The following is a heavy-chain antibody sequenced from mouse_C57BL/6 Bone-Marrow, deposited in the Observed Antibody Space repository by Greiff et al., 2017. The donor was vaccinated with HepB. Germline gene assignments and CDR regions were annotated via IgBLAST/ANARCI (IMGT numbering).Heavy chain of an antibody. CDR2: IYPGSGST. CDR3: ARDSTSTVVAPGFAY. CDR1: GYTFTSYW. Sequence: QVQLQQPGAELVKPGASVKMSCKASGYTFTSYWITWVKQRPGQGLEWIGDIYPGSGSTNDNEKFKSKATLTVDTSSSTAYMQLSSLTSEDSAVYYCARDSTSTVVAPGFAYWGQGTLVTVSA. J-gene: IGHJ3*01. D-gene: IGHD1-1*01. V-gene: IGHV1-55*01.